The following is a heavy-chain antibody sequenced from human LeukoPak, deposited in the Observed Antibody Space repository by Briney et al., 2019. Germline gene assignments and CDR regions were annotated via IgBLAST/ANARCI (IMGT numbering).Heavy chain of an antibody. CDR3: ASGAGSIVY. CDR1: GFTFSSSW. CDR2: INSGGSTT. D-gene: IGHD3-16*02. J-gene: IGHJ4*02. V-gene: IGHV3-74*01. Sequence: GGSLRLSCAASGFTFSSSWMHWVRQPPGKGLVWVSQINSGGSTTTYADSVKGRFTISRDNAKNTLYLQMNNLRVEDTAEYYCASGAGSIVYWGQGTLVTVSS.